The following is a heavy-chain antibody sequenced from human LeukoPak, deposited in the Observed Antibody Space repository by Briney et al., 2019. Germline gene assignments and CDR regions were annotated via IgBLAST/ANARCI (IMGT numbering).Heavy chain of an antibody. CDR2: ISGSGGST. D-gene: IGHD3-10*01. CDR1: GFTFSSYA. CDR3: AKDGHRDGSGSYRWFDP. Sequence: PGGSLRLSCAASGFTFSSYAMSWVRQAPGKGLEWVSAISGSGGSTYYADSVKGRFTISRDNSKNTLYLQMNSLRAEDTAVYYCAKDGHRDGSGSYRWFDPWGQGTLVTVSS. J-gene: IGHJ5*02. V-gene: IGHV3-23*01.